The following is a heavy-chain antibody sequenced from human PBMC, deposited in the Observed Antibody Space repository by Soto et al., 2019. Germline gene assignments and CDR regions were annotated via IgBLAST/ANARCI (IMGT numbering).Heavy chain of an antibody. J-gene: IGHJ4*02. CDR1: GGSISGSY. CDR2: VYYTGST. V-gene: IGHV4-59*01. D-gene: IGHD6-19*01. CDR3: ASSAAVPGAHFDY. Sequence: SETLSLTCSVSGGSISGSYWSWIRQSPGKGLEWLGYVYYTGSTNYSPSLRSRVSISVDTSKNEFSLRLSSVTAADTAVYFWASSAAVPGAHFDYWGQGTQVTVSS.